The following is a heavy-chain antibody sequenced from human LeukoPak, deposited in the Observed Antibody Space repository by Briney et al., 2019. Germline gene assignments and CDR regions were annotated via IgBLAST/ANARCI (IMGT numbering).Heavy chain of an antibody. Sequence: SETLSLTCTVSGGSISSYYWRWIRQPPGKGREWIGYIYYSGSTNYNPSLRSRVTVSVDTSKNQFSLKLSSVTAADTAGYYCARTIVGATLAFYFDHWGQGTLVTVSS. D-gene: IGHD1-26*01. CDR2: IYYSGST. J-gene: IGHJ4*02. V-gene: IGHV4-59*01. CDR1: GGSISSYY. CDR3: ARTIVGATLAFYFDH.